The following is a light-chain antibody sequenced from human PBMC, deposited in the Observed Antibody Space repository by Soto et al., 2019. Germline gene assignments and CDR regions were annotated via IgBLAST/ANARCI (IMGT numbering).Light chain of an antibody. CDR1: QSVSSH. J-gene: IGKJ2*01. Sequence: ELVLTQSPATLSLSPGERATLSCRASQSVSSHLAWYQQKPGQAPRLLMYDTFNRATGIPARFNGSGSGTDFTLTSSSLEPQDFAVYYCQQRSKWPPGYTFGQGTKLEIK. CDR3: QQRSKWPPGYT. CDR2: DTF. V-gene: IGKV3-11*01.